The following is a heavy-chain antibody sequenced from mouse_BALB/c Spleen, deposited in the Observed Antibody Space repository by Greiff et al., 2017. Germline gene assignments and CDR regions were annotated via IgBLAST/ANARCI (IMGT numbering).Heavy chain of an antibody. CDR3: ARGDGYYLGAMDY. CDR1: GFTFSDYY. Sequence: DVMLVESGGGLVKPGGSLKLSCAASGFTFSDYYMYWVRQTPEKRLEWVATISDGGSYTYYPDSVKGRFTISRDNAKNNLYLQMSSLKSEDTAMYYCARGDGYYLGAMDYWGQGTSVTVSS. CDR2: ISDGGSYT. J-gene: IGHJ4*01. V-gene: IGHV5-4*02. D-gene: IGHD2-3*01.